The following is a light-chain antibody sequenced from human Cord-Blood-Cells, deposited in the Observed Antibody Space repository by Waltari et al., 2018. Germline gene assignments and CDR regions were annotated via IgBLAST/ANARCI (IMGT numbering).Light chain of an antibody. CDR2: QNN. V-gene: IGLV1-47*01. Sequence: QSVLTQPPSASGTPGQRVTISCSGSSSNIGSNYVYWYQQLPVTAPKVLIDQNNRRPAVVPDRFSCSKSGTSSSLAISGLRSEYEADYYCAAWDDSLSGLVFGGGTKLTVL. CDR3: AAWDDSLSGLV. CDR1: SSNIGSNY. J-gene: IGLJ3*02.